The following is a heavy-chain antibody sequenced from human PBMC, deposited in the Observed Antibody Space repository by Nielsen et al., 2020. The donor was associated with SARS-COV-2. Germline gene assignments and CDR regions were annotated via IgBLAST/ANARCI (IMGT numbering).Heavy chain of an antibody. Sequence: WIRQPPGKELQWISYIYSNGATMYSPSLKSRVTSSIDTSKNQFSLMLTSVTAADTAVYYCARGMNGIAAAQHYYYGMDVWGQGTTVTVSS. CDR3: ARGMNGIAAAQHYYYGMDV. D-gene: IGHD6-13*01. V-gene: IGHV4-4*08. J-gene: IGHJ6*02. CDR2: IYSNGAT.